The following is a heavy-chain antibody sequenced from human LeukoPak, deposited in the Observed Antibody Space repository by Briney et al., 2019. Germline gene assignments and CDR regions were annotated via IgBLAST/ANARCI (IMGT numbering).Heavy chain of an antibody. CDR1: GYTFNRYY. CDR3: ARVAPGTTSSGFDP. V-gene: IGHV1-46*02. D-gene: IGHD1-7*01. Sequence: ASVKVSCKASGYTFNRYYMHRVRQDPGQGLEWIGIINPSGGSTSYAQKFQGRVTMTRDMPTSPVYMELSRLSSEDTAVYYCARVAPGTTSSGFDPWGQGTLVTVSS. CDR2: INPSGGST. J-gene: IGHJ5*02.